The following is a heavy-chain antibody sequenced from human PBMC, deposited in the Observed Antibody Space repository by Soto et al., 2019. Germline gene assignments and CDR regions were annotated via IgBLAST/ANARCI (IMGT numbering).Heavy chain of an antibody. J-gene: IGHJ4*02. CDR2: ISGSGGGT. D-gene: IGHD1-26*01. CDR3: TKIPTTPPNYFDY. V-gene: IGHV3-23*01. CDR1: GFTFSSYA. Sequence: EVQLLESEGGLVQPGGSLRLSCAASGFTFSSYAMSWVRQAPGKGLEWVSAISGSGGGTFYADSVKGRFSISRDNSKNTLYLQLNSLRAEDTAVYYCTKIPTTPPNYFDYWGQGTLVTVSS.